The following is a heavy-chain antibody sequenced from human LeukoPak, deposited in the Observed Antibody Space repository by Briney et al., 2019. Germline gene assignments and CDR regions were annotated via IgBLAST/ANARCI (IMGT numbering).Heavy chain of an antibody. Sequence: GGSLRLSCAASGFTFSSYSMNWVRLAPGKGLEWVSSISSSSSYIYYADSVKGRFTISRDNAKNSLYLQMNSLRAEDTAVYYCAREGYGDYAESYYYYMDVWGKGTTVTVSS. D-gene: IGHD4-17*01. CDR1: GFTFSSYS. CDR2: ISSSSSYI. J-gene: IGHJ6*03. CDR3: AREGYGDYAESYYYYMDV. V-gene: IGHV3-21*01.